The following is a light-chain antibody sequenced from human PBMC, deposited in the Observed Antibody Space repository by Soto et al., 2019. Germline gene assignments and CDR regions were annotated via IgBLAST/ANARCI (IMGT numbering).Light chain of an antibody. CDR1: QSVSRN. CDR2: GAS. J-gene: IGKJ5*01. CDR3: QQYNNWPFS. V-gene: IGKV3-15*01. Sequence: SPGERATRSCRASQSVSRNLAWYQQKPGQAPRLLIYGASTRATGIPARFSGSGSGTGFTLTISGLQSEDSEIYFCQQYNNWPFSFGQGTRLEIK.